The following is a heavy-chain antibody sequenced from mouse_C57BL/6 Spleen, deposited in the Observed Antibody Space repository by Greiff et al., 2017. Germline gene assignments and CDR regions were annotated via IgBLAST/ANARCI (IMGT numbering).Heavy chain of an antibody. CDR1: GYTFTDYN. D-gene: IGHD1-1*01. Sequence: EVQLQQSGPELVKPGASVKIPCKASGYTFTDYNMDWVKQSHGKSLEWIGDINPNNGGTIYNQKFKGKATLTVDKSSSTAYMELRSLTSEDTAVYYCARSHYGAYYFDYWGQGTTLTVSS. J-gene: IGHJ2*01. CDR2: INPNNGGT. V-gene: IGHV1-18*01. CDR3: ARSHYGAYYFDY.